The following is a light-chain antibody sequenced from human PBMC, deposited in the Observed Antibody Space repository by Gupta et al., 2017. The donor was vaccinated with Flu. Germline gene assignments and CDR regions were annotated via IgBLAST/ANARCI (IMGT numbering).Light chain of an antibody. CDR3: QQSYSPPRS. CDR1: QGIGSY. CDR2: AAS. J-gene: IGKJ2*03. V-gene: IGKV1-39*01. Sequence: DIQMTQSPSALSAFVGDRVTITCRASQGIGSYLNWYQQKPGRAPNPLIYAASSLLGGVPSRFSGTGSGTDFTLTISSLQPEDFATYYCQQSYSPPRSFGQGTKLEIE.